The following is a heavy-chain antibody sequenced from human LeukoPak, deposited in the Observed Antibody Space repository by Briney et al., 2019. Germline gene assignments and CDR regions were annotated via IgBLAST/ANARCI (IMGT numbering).Heavy chain of an antibody. V-gene: IGHV1-2*02. Sequence: ASVKVSCKTSGYTFTDYYIHWVRLAPGQGLEWMGWINPNSGETNSAQKFQGRVTMTGDTSISTAYMELSRVTSDDTAVYYCARDRDYSNTERGFDYWGQGTLVTVSS. D-gene: IGHD4-11*01. J-gene: IGHJ4*02. CDR1: GYTFTDYY. CDR3: ARDRDYSNTERGFDY. CDR2: INPNSGET.